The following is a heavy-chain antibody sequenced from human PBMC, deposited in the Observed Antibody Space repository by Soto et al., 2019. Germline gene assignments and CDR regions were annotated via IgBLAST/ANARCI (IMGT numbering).Heavy chain of an antibody. CDR3: ASYGSGSYYYGMDV. Sequence: ASVKVSCKXSGYTFTSYAMHWVRQAPGQRLEWMGWINAGNGNTKYSQKFQGRVTITRDTSASTAYMELSSLRSEDTAVYYCASYGSGSYYYGMDVWGQGTTVTVSS. CDR1: GYTFTSYA. CDR2: INAGNGNT. V-gene: IGHV1-3*01. J-gene: IGHJ6*02. D-gene: IGHD3-10*01.